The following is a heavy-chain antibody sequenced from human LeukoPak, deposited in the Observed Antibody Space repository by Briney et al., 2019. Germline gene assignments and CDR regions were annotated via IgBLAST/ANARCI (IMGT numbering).Heavy chain of an antibody. V-gene: IGHV3-30*18. Sequence: PGGSLRLSCAASGFTFSSYGMHWVRQAPGKGLEWVAVISYDGSNKYYADSVKGRFTISRDNSKNTLYLQMNSLRAEDTAVYYCAKDPTDSGWYGLFDIWGQGTMVTVSS. CDR2: ISYDGSNK. D-gene: IGHD6-19*01. CDR1: GFTFSSYG. CDR3: AKDPTDSGWYGLFDI. J-gene: IGHJ3*02.